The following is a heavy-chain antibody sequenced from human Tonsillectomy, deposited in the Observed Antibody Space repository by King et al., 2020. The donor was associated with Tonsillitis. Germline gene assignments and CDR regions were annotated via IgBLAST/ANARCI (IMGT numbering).Heavy chain of an antibody. J-gene: IGHJ3*02. CDR2: LNPNTGGT. D-gene: IGHD2-2*01. V-gene: IGHV1-2*02. CDR3: AIINPIIVLVPAAKAFHI. CDR1: GYTFTGYY. Sequence: VQLVESGAEVKKPGASVKVSCKASGYTFTGYYMHWVRQAPGQGLEWMGWLNPNTGGTNYAQKFQGRVTMTRDTSISTAYMELSSLRSDDTAVYYCAIINPIIVLVPAAKAFHIWGQGTMVTVSS.